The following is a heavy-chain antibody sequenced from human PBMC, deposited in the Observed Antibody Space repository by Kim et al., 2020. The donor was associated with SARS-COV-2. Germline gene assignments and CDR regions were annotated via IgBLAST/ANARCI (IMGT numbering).Heavy chain of an antibody. CDR3: ARDLWIAVAGRRIRDFDY. CDR1: GYTFTSYA. CDR2: INAGNGNT. V-gene: IGHV1-3*01. Sequence: ASVKVSCKASGYTFTSYAMHWVRQAPGQRLEWMGWINAGNGNTKYSQKFQGRVTITRDTSASTAYMELSSLRSEDTAVYYCARDLWIAVAGRRIRDFDYWGQGTLVTVSS. D-gene: IGHD6-19*01. J-gene: IGHJ4*02.